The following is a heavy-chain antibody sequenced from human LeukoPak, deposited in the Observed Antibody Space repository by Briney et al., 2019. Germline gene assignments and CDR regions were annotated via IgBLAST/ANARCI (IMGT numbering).Heavy chain of an antibody. CDR3: ARDYYDSSGYGDYYFDY. CDR2: IYTSGST. J-gene: IGHJ4*02. Sequence: SETLSLTCTVSGGSISSYYWSWIRQPAGKGLEWIGRIYTSGSTNYNPSLKSRVTMSVDTSQNQFSLKLSSVTAADTAVYYCARDYYDSSGYGDYYFDYWGQGTLVTVSS. CDR1: GGSISSYY. D-gene: IGHD3-22*01. V-gene: IGHV4-4*07.